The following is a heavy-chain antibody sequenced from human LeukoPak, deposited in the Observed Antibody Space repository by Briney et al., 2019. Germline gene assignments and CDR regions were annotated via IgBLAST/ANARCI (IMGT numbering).Heavy chain of an antibody. V-gene: IGHV3-11*01. Sequence: GVSLRLSCAASGFTFSEYYLSWIRQAPGKGLEWVSYISSSGSTIYYADSVKGRFTISRDNAKNSLYLQMNSLRAEDTALYYCARGSITMGQGFYTWGQGTLVTVSS. CDR3: ARGSITMGQGFYT. J-gene: IGHJ5*02. CDR2: ISSSGSTI. D-gene: IGHD3-10*01. CDR1: GFTFSEYY.